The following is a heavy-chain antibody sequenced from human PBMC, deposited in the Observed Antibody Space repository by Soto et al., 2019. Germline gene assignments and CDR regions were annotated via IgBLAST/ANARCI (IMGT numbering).Heavy chain of an antibody. J-gene: IGHJ4*02. D-gene: IGHD6-13*01. CDR1: GFSLNSAW. Sequence: GFLRLSCAVAGFSLNSAWMSWVRQAPGKGLEWVARIKSKIDGEKTDYIAPVKGRFAISRDDSKNALYLQISSLKAEDTAVYYWTTVIAPTGIFIPYLGQGTLVTVSS. V-gene: IGHV3-15*01. CDR3: TTVIAPTGIFIPY. CDR2: IKSKIDGEKT.